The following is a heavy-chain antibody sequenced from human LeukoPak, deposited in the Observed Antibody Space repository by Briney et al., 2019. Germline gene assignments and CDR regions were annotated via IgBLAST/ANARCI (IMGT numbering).Heavy chain of an antibody. J-gene: IGHJ4*02. CDR2: IKHDGSEK. CDR1: GFSFGDYW. D-gene: IGHD3-9*01. V-gene: IGHV3-7*01. Sequence: GGSLRLSCAASGFSFGDYWMSWVRQPPGKGLEWVANIKHDGSEKNYVDSVKGRFTISRDKANNSLSLQMHSLRAEDTALYYCAILSTTWAAGEDYWGQGTLVTVSS. CDR3: AILSTTWAAGEDY.